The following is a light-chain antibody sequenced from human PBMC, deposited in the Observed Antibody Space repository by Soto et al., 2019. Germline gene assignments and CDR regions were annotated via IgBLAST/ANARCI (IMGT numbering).Light chain of an antibody. CDR3: QLYVICPST. V-gene: IGKV3-20*01. Sequence: EIVLTQSPGTLSLSPGERATLSCRASQRVSSSYLAWYQQKPCPAPRLLLYGASSRATFIPDRYSGSVSETDCTLTISSLEREDFAEAYLQLYVICPSTLGPGTKMQIK. CDR2: GAS. J-gene: IGKJ2*01. CDR1: QRVSSSY.